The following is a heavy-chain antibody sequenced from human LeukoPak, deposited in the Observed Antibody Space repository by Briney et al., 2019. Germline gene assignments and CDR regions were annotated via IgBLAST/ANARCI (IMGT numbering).Heavy chain of an antibody. CDR1: GFTFNDYA. D-gene: IGHD5-24*01. V-gene: IGHV3-9*01. CDR3: ARDIRRDGCLYYFDY. Sequence: GRSLRLSCAASGFTFNDYAMHWVRQAPGKGLEWVSGISWNSGSIGYGDSVKGRFTLPRDNAKNSLFLQMHSLRAEDTALYYCARDIRRDGCLYYFDYWGQGTLVTVSS. CDR2: ISWNSGSI. J-gene: IGHJ4*02.